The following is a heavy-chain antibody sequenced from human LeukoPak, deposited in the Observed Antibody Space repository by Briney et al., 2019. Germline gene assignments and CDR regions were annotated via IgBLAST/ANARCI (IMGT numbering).Heavy chain of an antibody. V-gene: IGHV1-8*01. CDR1: GYTFTSYD. CDR2: MNTNSGNA. Sequence: SVKVSCKPSGYTFTSYDINRVGQATGQGLEWMGGMNTNSGNAAYAQNFQGRVTMTKNTSISTAYMVLGSLRSEDTAVYYCARAVAGTEGVRFDPWGQGTLVTVSS. J-gene: IGHJ5*02. CDR3: ARAVAGTEGVRFDP. D-gene: IGHD6-19*01.